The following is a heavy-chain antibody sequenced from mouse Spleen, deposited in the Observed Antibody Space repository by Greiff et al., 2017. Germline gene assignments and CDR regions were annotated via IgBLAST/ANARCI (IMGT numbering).Heavy chain of an antibody. CDR2: ISYDGSN. CDR3: AGLLRTFYAMDY. Sequence: EVQLQQSGPGLVKPSQSLSLTCSVTGYSITSGYYWNWIRQFPGNKLEWMGYISYDGSNNYNPSLKNRISITRDTSKNQFFLKLNSVTTEDTATYYCAGLLRTFYAMDYWGQGTSVTVSS. V-gene: IGHV3-6*01. J-gene: IGHJ4*01. D-gene: IGHD2-3*01. CDR1: GYSITSGYY.